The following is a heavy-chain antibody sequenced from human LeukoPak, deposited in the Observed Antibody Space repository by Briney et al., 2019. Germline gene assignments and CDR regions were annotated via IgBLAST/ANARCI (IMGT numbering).Heavy chain of an antibody. V-gene: IGHV4-34*01. Sequence: SETLSLTCAVYGGSFSGNYWSWIRQPPGKGLEWIGEINYSGSTNYNPSLKSRVTISVDTSKNQFSLKLSSVTAADTAVYYCARVGGDIVVVPAARRPAPYFDYWGQGDVVTVSS. J-gene: IGHJ4*02. CDR1: GGSFSGNY. CDR3: ARVGGDIVVVPAARRPAPYFDY. CDR2: INYSGST. D-gene: IGHD2-2*01.